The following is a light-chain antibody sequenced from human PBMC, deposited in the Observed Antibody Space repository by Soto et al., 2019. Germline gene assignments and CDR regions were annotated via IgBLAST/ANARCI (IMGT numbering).Light chain of an antibody. CDR1: QTVNIN. J-gene: IGKJ4*01. CDR2: GAS. Sequence: EIVMTQSPVTLSVSPGERVTLSCRASQTVNINLAWYQQRPGQAPRVLIYGASNRASGIPDRFSGSGSGTDFTLTSSSLEPDDFALYYCQQYKDWPPLTFGGGTRVEIK. CDR3: QQYKDWPPLT. V-gene: IGKV3D-15*01.